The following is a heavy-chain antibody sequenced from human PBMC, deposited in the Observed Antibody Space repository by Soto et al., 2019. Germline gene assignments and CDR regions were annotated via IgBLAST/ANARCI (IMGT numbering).Heavy chain of an antibody. CDR2: ISAYNGNT. V-gene: IGHV1-18*01. CDR1: GYTFTSYG. D-gene: IGHD1-26*01. CDR3: ARDHGGSYYS. J-gene: IGHJ4*02. Sequence: QVQLVQSGAEVKKPGASVKVSCKASGYTFTSYGISWVRQAPGQGLEWMGWISAYNGNTNYAQKLQGRVTMTTDTTTSNAYMQLRSLRSDDPSGYYGARDHGGSYYSWGQGTPVTVSS.